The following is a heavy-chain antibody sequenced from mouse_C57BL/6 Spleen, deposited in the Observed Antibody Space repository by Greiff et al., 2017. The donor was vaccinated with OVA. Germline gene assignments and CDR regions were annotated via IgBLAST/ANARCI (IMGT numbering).Heavy chain of an antibody. CDR1: GYSITSGYY. V-gene: IGHV3-6*01. CDR3: ARYSNYGGFAY. J-gene: IGHJ3*01. CDR2: ISYDGSN. Sequence: EVQLQQSGPGLVKPSQSLSLTCSVTGYSITSGYYWNWIRQFPGNKLEWMGYISYDGSNNYHPSLKNRISITRDTSKNQYFLKLNSVTTEDTATYYCARYSNYGGFAYWGQGTLVTVSA. D-gene: IGHD2-5*01.